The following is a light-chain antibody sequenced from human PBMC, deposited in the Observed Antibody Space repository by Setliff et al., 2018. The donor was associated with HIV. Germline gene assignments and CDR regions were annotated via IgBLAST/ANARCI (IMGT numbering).Light chain of an antibody. CDR3: CTSGGSYTLL. CDR2: AVT. J-gene: IGLJ3*02. V-gene: IGLV2-11*01. Sequence: QSALTQPLSVSGSPGQSVTMSCTGTSSDIGAHDYVSWYQQHPGQAPKLIIYAVTKRPSGVPDRFSGSKSGNTASLTTSGLQAEDECDYYCCTSGGSYTLLFGGGTKGTVL. CDR1: SSDIGAHDY.